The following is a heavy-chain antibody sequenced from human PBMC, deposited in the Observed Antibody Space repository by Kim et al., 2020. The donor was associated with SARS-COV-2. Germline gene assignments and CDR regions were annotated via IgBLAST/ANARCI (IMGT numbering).Heavy chain of an antibody. V-gene: IGHV3-20*04. Sequence: GGSLRLSCAASGFTFENYGMGWVRQVPGKGLEWVASINWNGDNSGYGDALEGRFTISRDNANNFLYLKMNRLRVEDTALYYCAKITPKLRYFDWPTGAFVVWAQGTMLSVSS. J-gene: IGHJ3*01. CDR1: GFTFENYG. CDR2: INWNGDNS. CDR3: AKITPKLRYFDWPTGAFVV. D-gene: IGHD3-9*01.